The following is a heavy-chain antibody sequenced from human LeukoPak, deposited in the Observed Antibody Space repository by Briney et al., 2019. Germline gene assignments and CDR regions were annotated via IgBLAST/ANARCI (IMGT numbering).Heavy chain of an antibody. CDR1: GFTFSSYG. CDR3: ARGVNTAYYMDV. CDR2: IRYDGSNK. D-gene: IGHD4-17*01. Sequence: GGSLRLSCAPSGFTFSSYGMHWVRQAPGKGLEWVAFIRYDGSNKYYADSVKGRFSISRDNAKNPLYLQMNSLRAEDTAVYYCARGVNTAYYMDVWGKGTTVTISS. J-gene: IGHJ6*03. V-gene: IGHV3-30*02.